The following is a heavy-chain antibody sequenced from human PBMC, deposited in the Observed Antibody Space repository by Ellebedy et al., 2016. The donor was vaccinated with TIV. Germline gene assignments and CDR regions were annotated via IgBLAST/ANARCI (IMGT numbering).Heavy chain of an antibody. J-gene: IGHJ2*01. CDR2: INEDGTKK. Sequence: GESLKISCTASGFTLNNYWMTWVRQAPGKGLEWVANINEDGTKKHYVDSVRGRFTISRDYAGNSLFLQMNSLGAEDTAVYYCARAIDGASYLWGRGTLVTVSS. V-gene: IGHV3-7*01. CDR1: GFTLNNYW. D-gene: IGHD4-17*01. CDR3: ARAIDGASYL.